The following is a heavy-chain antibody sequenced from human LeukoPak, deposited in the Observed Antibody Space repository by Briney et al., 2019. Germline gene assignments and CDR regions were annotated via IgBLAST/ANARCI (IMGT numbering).Heavy chain of an antibody. D-gene: IGHD2-2*01. V-gene: IGHV4-4*09. J-gene: IGHJ6*02. Sequence: SETLSLTCTVSGGSLNNYYWSWVRQPPGEGLEWIGYKYTTGSTNYSPSLMGRVTISEDMAQNQISLRLPSVTAADTAVYYCARTRPPAGPQYYYGMDVWSQGTPVTVSS. CDR1: GGSLNNYY. CDR3: ARTRPPAGPQYYYGMDV. CDR2: KYTTGST.